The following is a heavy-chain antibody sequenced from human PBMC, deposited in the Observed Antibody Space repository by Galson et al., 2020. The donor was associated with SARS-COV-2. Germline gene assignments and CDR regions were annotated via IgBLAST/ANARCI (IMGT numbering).Heavy chain of an antibody. CDR3: ARDYGDYSEWGYYYGMDV. D-gene: IGHD4-17*01. CDR2: IYPGDSDT. J-gene: IGHJ6*04. CDR1: GYSFTSYW. Sequence: GESLKISCKGSGYSFTSYWIGWVRQMPGKGLEWMGIIYPGDSDTRYSPSFQGQVTISADKSISTAYLQWSSLKASDTAMYYCARDYGDYSEWGYYYGMDVWGKGTTVTVSS. V-gene: IGHV5-51*01.